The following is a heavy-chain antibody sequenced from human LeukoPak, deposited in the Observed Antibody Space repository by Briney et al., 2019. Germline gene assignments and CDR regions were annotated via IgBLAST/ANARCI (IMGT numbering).Heavy chain of an antibody. J-gene: IGHJ4*02. D-gene: IGHD6-13*01. CDR1: GYTFTGYY. Sequence: RGASVKVSCKASGYTFTGYYMHWVRQAPGQGLEWMGWISAYNGNTNYAQKLQGRVTMTTDTSTSTAYMELRSLRSDDTAVYYCARDHPEGYSSSWYCYWGQGTLVTVSS. CDR3: ARDHPEGYSSSWYCY. V-gene: IGHV1-18*04. CDR2: ISAYNGNT.